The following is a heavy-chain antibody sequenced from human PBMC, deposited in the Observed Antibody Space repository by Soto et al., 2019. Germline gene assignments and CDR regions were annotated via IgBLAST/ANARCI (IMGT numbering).Heavy chain of an antibody. CDR1: GGSISGHS. CDR3: VRGRSYSVYDF. Sequence: PSETLSLTCTVSGGSISGHSWIWIRQPAGKGLEWIGHIYPSVSTSYNPSLRSRVTMSLYTSSNQIFLNLTSVTAADTAVFYCVRGRSYSVYDFWGTGNMVTVSS. CDR2: IYPSVST. V-gene: IGHV4-4*07. J-gene: IGHJ4*02. D-gene: IGHD5-12*01.